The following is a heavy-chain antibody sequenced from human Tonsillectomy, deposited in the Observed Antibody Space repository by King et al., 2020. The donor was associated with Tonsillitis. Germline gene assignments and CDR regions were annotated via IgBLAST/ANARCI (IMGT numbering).Heavy chain of an antibody. CDR2: IGPDGSLK. V-gene: IGHV3-7*01. CDR1: GFTFRGAW. J-gene: IGHJ4*02. D-gene: IGHD3-16*01. CDR3: VGGGGKLDY. Sequence: VQLVESGGGLVQPGGSLRLSCVVSGFTFRGAWMGWIRQAPGGGLEWVANIGPDGSLKYYVDFVKGRFTIPRDNAQNSLYLQMDSLKVENTAGYYCVGGGGKLDYWGQGTLVTVSS.